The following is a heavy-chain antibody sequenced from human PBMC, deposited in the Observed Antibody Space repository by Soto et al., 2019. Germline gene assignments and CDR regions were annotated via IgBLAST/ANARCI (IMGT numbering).Heavy chain of an antibody. Sequence: QVQLVESGGGVVQPGRSLRLSCAASGFTFRTYGMHWVRQDPGKGLEWVAVIWYDGSNKYYADSVKGRFTISRDNSKNTLYLQMNSLRAEDTAVYYCARVLGVAAKEDAFDIWGQGTMVTVSS. CDR3: ARVLGVAAKEDAFDI. J-gene: IGHJ3*02. CDR2: IWYDGSNK. V-gene: IGHV3-33*01. CDR1: GFTFRTYG. D-gene: IGHD6-13*01.